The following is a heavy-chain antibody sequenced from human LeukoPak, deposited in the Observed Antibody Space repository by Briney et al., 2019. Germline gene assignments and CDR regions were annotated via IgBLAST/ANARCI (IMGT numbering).Heavy chain of an antibody. J-gene: IGHJ3*02. CDR2: IKSKTDGGTT. V-gene: IGHV3-15*01. Sequence: GGSLRLSCAASGFTFSNAWMSWVRQAPGKGLEWVGRIKSKTDGGTTDYAAPVKGRFTISRDDSKNTLYLQMNSLKTEDTAVYYCTTGVTTLDDAFDIWGQGTMVTVSS. CDR1: GFTFSNAW. D-gene: IGHD4-17*01. CDR3: TTGVTTLDDAFDI.